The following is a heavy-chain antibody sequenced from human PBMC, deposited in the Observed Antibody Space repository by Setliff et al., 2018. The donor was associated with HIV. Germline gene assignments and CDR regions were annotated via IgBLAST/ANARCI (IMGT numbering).Heavy chain of an antibody. CDR2: VYYTGST. J-gene: IGHJ6*03. CDR3: ARRRPPPSGLYSAYYMDV. V-gene: IGHV4-59*08. CDR1: GGSIGSYY. Sequence: SETLSLTCIVSGGSIGSYYWSWIRQSPGKGPEWIGYVYYTGSTNYNPSLKSRVTIGVDTSKNQFSLKLTSVTAADAAVYYCARRRPPPSGLYSAYYMDVWGTGTTVTVSS. D-gene: IGHD1-26*01.